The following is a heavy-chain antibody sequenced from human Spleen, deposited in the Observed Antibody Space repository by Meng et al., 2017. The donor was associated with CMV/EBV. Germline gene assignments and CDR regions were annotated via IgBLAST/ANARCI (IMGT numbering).Heavy chain of an antibody. Sequence: SETLSLTCTVSGYSISSGYYWGWIRQPPGKGLEWIGSIYHSGSTYYNPSLKSRVTISVDTSKNQFSLKLSSVTAADTAVYYCARVGYYDSSGDWGQGTLVTVSS. CDR2: IYHSGST. J-gene: IGHJ4*02. CDR3: ARVGYYDSSGD. V-gene: IGHV4-38-2*02. CDR1: GYSISSGYY. D-gene: IGHD3-22*01.